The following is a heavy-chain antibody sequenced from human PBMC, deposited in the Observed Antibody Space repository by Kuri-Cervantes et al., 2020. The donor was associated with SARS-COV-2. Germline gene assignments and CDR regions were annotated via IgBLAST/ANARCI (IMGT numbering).Heavy chain of an antibody. CDR3: ARAVAAAAPFDY. D-gene: IGHD6-13*01. J-gene: IGHJ4*02. V-gene: IGHV4-61*01. CDR1: GGSVSSGSYY. CDR2: VHSSGST. Sequence: SETLSLTCTVSGGSVSSGSYYWTGIRQPPGRGLEWVGEVHSSGSTNYNPSLESRVTISTDTTKNQFSLKLSSVTAADSAVYYCARAVAAAAPFDYWGQGTLVTVSS.